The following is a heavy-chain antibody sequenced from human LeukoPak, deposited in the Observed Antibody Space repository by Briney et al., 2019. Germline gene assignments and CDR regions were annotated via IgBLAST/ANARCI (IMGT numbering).Heavy chain of an antibody. D-gene: IGHD6-13*01. J-gene: IGHJ4*02. Sequence: GGSLRLSCAASGFTFSSYAMSWVRQAPGKGLEWVSAISGSGGSTYYADAVKGRFTISRDNSKNTLYLQMNSLRAEDTAVYYCAKDPGSSWYYFDYWGQGTLVTVSS. V-gene: IGHV3-23*01. CDR2: ISGSGGST. CDR3: AKDPGSSWYYFDY. CDR1: GFTFSSYA.